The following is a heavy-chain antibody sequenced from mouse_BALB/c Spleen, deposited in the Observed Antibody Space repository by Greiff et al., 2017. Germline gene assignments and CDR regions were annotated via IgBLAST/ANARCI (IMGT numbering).Heavy chain of an antibody. CDR3: ARRRGYYAMDY. CDR2: ILPGSGST. Sequence: QVQLQQSGAELMKPGASVKISCKATGYTFSSYWIEWVKQRPGHGLEWIGEILPGSGSTNYNEKFKGKATFTADTSSNTAYMQLSSLTSEDSAVYYCARRRGYYAMDYWGQGTSVTASS. V-gene: IGHV1-9*01. CDR1: GYTFSSYW. J-gene: IGHJ4*01.